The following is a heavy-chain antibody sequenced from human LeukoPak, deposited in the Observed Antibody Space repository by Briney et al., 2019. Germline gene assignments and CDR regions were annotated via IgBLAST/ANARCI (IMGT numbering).Heavy chain of an antibody. Sequence: PGGSLRLSCAASGFTFSSYGMHWVRQAPGKGLEWVAVISYDGSNKYYADSVKGRFTISRDNSKNTLYLQMNSLRAEDTAVYYCAKETEEMATGDPLEPGGFDYWGQGTLVTVSS. J-gene: IGHJ4*02. V-gene: IGHV3-30*18. D-gene: IGHD5-24*01. CDR1: GFTFSSYG. CDR3: AKETEEMATGDPLEPGGFDY. CDR2: ISYDGSNK.